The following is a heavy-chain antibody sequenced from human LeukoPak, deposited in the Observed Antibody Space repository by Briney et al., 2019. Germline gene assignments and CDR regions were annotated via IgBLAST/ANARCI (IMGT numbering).Heavy chain of an antibody. Sequence: GASVKVSCKASGYTFTSYYMHWGWVRQAPGQGLEWMGIINPSGGSTSYAQKFQGRVTMTRDTSTSTVYMELSSLRSEDTAVYYCARAQIGTNRYFWYFDLWGRGTLVTVSS. V-gene: IGHV1-46*01. CDR2: INPSGGST. CDR3: ARAQIGTNRYFWYFDL. CDR1: GYTFTSYY. J-gene: IGHJ2*01. D-gene: IGHD1-7*01.